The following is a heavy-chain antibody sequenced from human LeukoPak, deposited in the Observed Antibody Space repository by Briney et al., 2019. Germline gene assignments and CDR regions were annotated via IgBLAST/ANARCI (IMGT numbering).Heavy chain of an antibody. D-gene: IGHD5-18*01. V-gene: IGHV4-59*08. CDR3: ARPRTAISGAYYYYYMDV. CDR2: VYNSGST. CDR1: GGSISSHY. Sequence: SETLSLTCTVSGGSISSHYRSWIRQPPGKGLEWIGYVYNSGSTNYNPSLTSRVTISVDTSKNQFSLNLSSVTAADTAVYYCARPRTAISGAYYYYYMDVWGKGTTVTVSS. J-gene: IGHJ6*03.